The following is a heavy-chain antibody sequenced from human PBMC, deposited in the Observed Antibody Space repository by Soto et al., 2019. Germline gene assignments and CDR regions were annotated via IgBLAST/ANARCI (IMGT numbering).Heavy chain of an antibody. CDR2: IIPIVGRA. CDR1: GGAFSSYA. CDR3: ARTPSNKNYYYYGMDV. Sequence: QVQLVQSGAEVKTPGSSVKVSCKASGGAFSSYAISWVRQAPGQAREWMGGIIPIVGRAHYAQKFQGRVTITADESTSTAYMELSSLRSEDTAVYYCARTPSNKNYYYYGMDVWGQGTTVTVSS. V-gene: IGHV1-69*01. J-gene: IGHJ6*02.